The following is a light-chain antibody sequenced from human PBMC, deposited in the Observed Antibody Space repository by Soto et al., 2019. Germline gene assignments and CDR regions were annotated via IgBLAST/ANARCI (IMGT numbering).Light chain of an antibody. Sequence: DIQMTQSPSSLSASVGDRITITCRASHSIDNYLSWYQLKPGKAPRLLIYAASNLQRGVPSRFTGSGSGTDFTLTINNLQPDDFAVYYCQQYNNWPTFGQGTRLEIK. J-gene: IGKJ5*01. CDR3: QQYNNWPT. CDR2: AAS. V-gene: IGKV1-39*01. CDR1: HSIDNY.